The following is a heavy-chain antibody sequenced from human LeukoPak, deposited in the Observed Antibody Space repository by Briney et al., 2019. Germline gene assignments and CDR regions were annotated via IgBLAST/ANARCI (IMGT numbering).Heavy chain of an antibody. J-gene: IGHJ4*01. CDR2: INQDGSAK. CDR3: ARSRGSGTYDAAPWDY. CDR1: GSTFSSYW. Sequence: GGSLRLSCAASGSTFSSYWMSWVRQAPGMGLEWVANINQDGSAKYYVDSVKGRFTITRDNASNSLYLQVNSLRAEDTAVYYCARSRGSGTYDAAPWDYWGQGTLVTVSS. D-gene: IGHD1-26*01. V-gene: IGHV3-7*01.